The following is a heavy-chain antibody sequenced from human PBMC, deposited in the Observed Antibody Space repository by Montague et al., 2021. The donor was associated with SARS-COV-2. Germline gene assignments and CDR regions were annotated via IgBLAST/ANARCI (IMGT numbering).Heavy chain of an antibody. CDR2: IFHSGTI. V-gene: IGHV4-4*02. J-gene: IGHJ6*02. CDR3: ATLSRRTAAGTRDYFGLDV. Sequence: SETRSLICRVSGDSISTSTWWTWVRQTPGKGLEWIGEIFHSGTINYNPSLKSRVSISVDKSNNQFSLRLSSLIAADTAVYYCATLSRRTAAGTRDYFGLDVWGQGTTVVVSS. D-gene: IGHD6-13*01. CDR1: GDSISTSTW.